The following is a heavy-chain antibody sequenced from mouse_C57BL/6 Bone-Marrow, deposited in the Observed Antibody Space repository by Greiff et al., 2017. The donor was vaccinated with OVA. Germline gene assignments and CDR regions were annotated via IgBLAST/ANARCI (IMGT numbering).Heavy chain of an antibody. V-gene: IGHV1-26*01. D-gene: IGHD4-1*01. J-gene: IGHJ3*01. CDR3: ARYQTGGGFAY. CDR1: GYTFTDYY. CDR2: INPNNGGT. Sequence: EVQLQQSGPELVKPGASVKISCKASGYTFTDYYMNWVKQSHGKSLEWIGDINPNNGGTSYNQKFKGKATLTVDKSSSTAYMELRSLTSEDSAVYYCARYQTGGGFAYWGQGTLVTVSA.